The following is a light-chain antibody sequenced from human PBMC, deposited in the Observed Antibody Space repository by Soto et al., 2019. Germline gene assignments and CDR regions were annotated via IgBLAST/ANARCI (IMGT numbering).Light chain of an antibody. V-gene: IGKV3-20*01. CDR2: GAS. Sequence: DIVLTQSPGTLSLSPGERATLSCRASQSVSSSYLAWYQQKPGQAPRLLIYGASSRATGIPDRFSGSGPGTDFTLTISRLEPEDLAVYYCQQYGSSPPITFGQGTRLEIK. CDR3: QQYGSSPPIT. CDR1: QSVSSSY. J-gene: IGKJ5*01.